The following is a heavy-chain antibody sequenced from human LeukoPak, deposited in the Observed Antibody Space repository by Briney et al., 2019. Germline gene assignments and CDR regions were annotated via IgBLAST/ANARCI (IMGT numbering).Heavy chain of an antibody. V-gene: IGHV3-30*18. CDR2: ISYDGSNK. CDR1: GFTFSSYG. Sequence: GGSLRLSRAASGFTFSSYGMHWVRQAPGKGLEWVAVISYDGSNKYYADSVKGRFTISRDNSMNTLYLQMNSLRAEDTAVYYCAKDYDFWSGYSLAFDIWGRGTMVTVSS. D-gene: IGHD3-3*01. CDR3: AKDYDFWSGYSLAFDI. J-gene: IGHJ3*02.